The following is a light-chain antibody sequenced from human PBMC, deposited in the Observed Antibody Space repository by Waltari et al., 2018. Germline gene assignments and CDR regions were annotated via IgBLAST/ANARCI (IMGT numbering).Light chain of an antibody. CDR2: DAS. CDR1: QSVGEF. CDR3: QQRNSWPLT. J-gene: IGKJ3*01. V-gene: IGKV3-11*01. Sequence: EIVLTQSPVTLSLSPGAGATLSCKTSQSVGEFLAWYQQRRGQAPRLRIYDASLRAAGIPARFSGSGSGTDFTLTISSLESEDSAVYFCQQRNSWPLTFGPGTTV.